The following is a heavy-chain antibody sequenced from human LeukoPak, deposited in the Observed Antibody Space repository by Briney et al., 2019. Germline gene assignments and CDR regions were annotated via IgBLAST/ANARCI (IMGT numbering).Heavy chain of an antibody. J-gene: IGHJ3*02. V-gene: IGHV4-31*03. CDR2: IYYRGSS. D-gene: IGHD3-16*01. CDR1: GGSISSGGYY. Sequence: SETLSLTCTVSGGSISSGGYYWSWIRQHPGKGLEWIGNIYYRGSSTYNPSLKSRLTISLDASQNQFSLKLTSLTAAGTAVYFCARDEGGAFDIWGQGTMVTVSS. CDR3: ARDEGGAFDI.